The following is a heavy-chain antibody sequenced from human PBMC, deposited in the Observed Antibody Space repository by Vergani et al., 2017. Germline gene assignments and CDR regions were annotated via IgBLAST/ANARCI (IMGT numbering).Heavy chain of an antibody. CDR3: ARERMGSYFHYYYYYGMDV. V-gene: IGHV4-39*07. Sequence: LQLQESGPGLVKPSETLSITCTVSGGSISSSSYYWGWIRQPPGKGLEWIGSNYYSGSTYYNPSLKSRVTISVDTSKNQFSLRLSSVTAADTAVYYCARERMGSYFHYYYYYGMDVWGQGTTVTVSS. J-gene: IGHJ6*02. D-gene: IGHD1-26*01. CDR2: NYYSGST. CDR1: GGSISSSSYY.